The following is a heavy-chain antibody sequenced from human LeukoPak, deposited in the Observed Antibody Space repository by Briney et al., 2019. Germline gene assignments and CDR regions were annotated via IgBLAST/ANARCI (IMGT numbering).Heavy chain of an antibody. V-gene: IGHV4-30-2*01. CDR1: GGSISGGGYY. D-gene: IGHD5-18*01. Sequence: SETLSLTCTVSGGSISGGGYYWSWIRQPPGKGLEWIGYIYHSGSTYYNLSLKSRVTISVDRSKNQFSLKLSSVTAADTAVYYCARIRRGYSYGYYFDYWGQGTLVTVSS. J-gene: IGHJ4*02. CDR3: ARIRRGYSYGYYFDY. CDR2: IYHSGST.